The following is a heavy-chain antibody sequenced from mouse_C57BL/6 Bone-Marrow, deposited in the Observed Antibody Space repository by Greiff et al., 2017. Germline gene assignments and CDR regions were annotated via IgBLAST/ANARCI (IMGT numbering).Heavy chain of an antibody. CDR3: ARRAPFITTMDY. CDR2: ISNLAYSI. Sequence: EVQLQESGGGLVQPGGSLKLSCAASGFTFSDYGMAWVRQAPRKGPEWVAFISNLAYSIYYADTVTGRFTISRENAKNTLYLEMSSLRSEDTAMYYCARRAPFITTMDYWGQGTSVTVSS. CDR1: GFTFSDYG. J-gene: IGHJ4*01. D-gene: IGHD1-1*01. V-gene: IGHV5-15*01.